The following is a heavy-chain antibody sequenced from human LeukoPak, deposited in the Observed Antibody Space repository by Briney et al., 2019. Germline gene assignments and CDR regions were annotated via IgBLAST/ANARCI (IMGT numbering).Heavy chain of an antibody. CDR2: ISDSGSAI. V-gene: IGHV3-48*03. CDR3: ARKKTRGLDY. D-gene: IGHD3-10*01. J-gene: IGHJ4*02. CDR1: GFTFSTSE. Sequence: TGGSLRLSCAASGFTFSTSEMNWVRQAPGKGLEWVSYISDSGSAIYYADSVKGRLTISRDNAKNSLYLQMNSLRAEDTAIYYCARKKTRGLDYWGQGTLVSVSS.